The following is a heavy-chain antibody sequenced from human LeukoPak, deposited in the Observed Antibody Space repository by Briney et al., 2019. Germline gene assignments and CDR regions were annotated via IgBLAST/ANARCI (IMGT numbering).Heavy chain of an antibody. CDR1: GFTFSSYA. CDR2: ISYEGSNK. CDR3: AKASLRYFDWFSDY. D-gene: IGHD3-9*01. J-gene: IGHJ4*02. Sequence: GGSLRLSCAASGFTFSSYAMHWVRQAPGKGLEWVAVISYEGSNKYYADSVKGRFTISRDNSRNTLHLQMNSLRAEDTAVYSCAKASLRYFDWFSDYWGQGTLVTVSS. V-gene: IGHV3-30*18.